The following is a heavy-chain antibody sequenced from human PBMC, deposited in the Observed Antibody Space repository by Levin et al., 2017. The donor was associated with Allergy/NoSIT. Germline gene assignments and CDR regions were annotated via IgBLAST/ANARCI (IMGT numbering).Heavy chain of an antibody. J-gene: IGHJ4*02. CDR1: GFTVSNNY. Sequence: GESLKISCAASGFTVSNNYMRWVRQAPGKGLEWVSLIYSGGTTYYADSVKGRFTISRDNSKNTVYLQMNSLRAEATAVYYCARNRHCIGGRCYSVWGQGTLVTVSS. CDR2: IYSGGTT. CDR3: ARNRHCIGGRCYSV. V-gene: IGHV3-53*01. D-gene: IGHD2-15*01.